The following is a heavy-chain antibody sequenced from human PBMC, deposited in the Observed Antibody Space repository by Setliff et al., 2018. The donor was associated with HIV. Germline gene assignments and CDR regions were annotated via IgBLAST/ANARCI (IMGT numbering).Heavy chain of an antibody. CDR3: ARGPYYYDSSGGDYFDY. D-gene: IGHD3-22*01. J-gene: IGHJ4*02. CDR1: GYTFTSYD. V-gene: IGHV1-8*01. CDR2: MNPNSGNT. Sequence: GASVKVSCKASGYTFTSYDINWVRQATGQGLEWMGWMNPNSGNTGYAQKFQGRVTMTRNTSISTAYMELSSLRSEDTAVYYCARGPYYYDSSGGDYFDYWGQGTPVTVSS.